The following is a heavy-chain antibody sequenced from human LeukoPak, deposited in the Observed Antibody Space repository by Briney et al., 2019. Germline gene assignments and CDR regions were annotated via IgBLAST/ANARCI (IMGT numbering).Heavy chain of an antibody. D-gene: IGHD2-15*01. Sequence: GSLRLSCAASGFTFSSYGMHWVRQAPGKGLEWVAVIWYDGSNKYYADSVKGRFTISRDNSKNTLYLQMNSLRAEDTAVYYCARDARGYCSGGSCYSGYFDYWGQGTLVTVSS. CDR1: GFTFSSYG. J-gene: IGHJ4*02. V-gene: IGHV3-33*01. CDR3: ARDARGYCSGGSCYSGYFDY. CDR2: IWYDGSNK.